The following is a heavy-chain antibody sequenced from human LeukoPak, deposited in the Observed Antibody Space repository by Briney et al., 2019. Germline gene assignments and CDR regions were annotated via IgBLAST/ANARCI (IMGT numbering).Heavy chain of an antibody. V-gene: IGHV3-30*18. CDR2: ISYDGSNK. CDR1: GFTFSSYG. CDR3: AKHYDTHAFDI. D-gene: IGHD3-9*01. J-gene: IGHJ3*02. Sequence: GRSLRLSCAASGFTFSSYGMHWVRQAPGKGLEWVAIISYDGSNKYYADSVQGRFTISRDNSKNTLYLQMNSLRPEDTAVYYCAKHYDTHAFDIWGQGTLVTVSS.